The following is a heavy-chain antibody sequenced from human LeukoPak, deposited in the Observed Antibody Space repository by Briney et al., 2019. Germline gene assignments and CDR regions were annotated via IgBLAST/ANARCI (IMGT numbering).Heavy chain of an antibody. CDR1: GFTFSSYA. J-gene: IGHJ4*02. CDR3: ASVGVSVAGTR. V-gene: IGHV3-30*04. Sequence: RPGGSLRLSCAASGFTFSSYAMHWVRQAPGKGLEWVAVISYDGSDKYYADSVKGRFTISRDNSKNTLYLQMNSLRAEDTAVYYCASVGVSVAGTRWGQGTLVTVSS. D-gene: IGHD6-19*01. CDR2: ISYDGSDK.